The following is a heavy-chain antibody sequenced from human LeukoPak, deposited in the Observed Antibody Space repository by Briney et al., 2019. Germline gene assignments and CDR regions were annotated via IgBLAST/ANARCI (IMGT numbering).Heavy chain of an antibody. CDR3: VKEASDPYFFDF. J-gene: IGHJ4*02. CDR1: GFTFADHV. Sequence: GGSLRLSCVASGFTFADHVFHWIRQIPGKGLEWLAFISEDDDTCYADSVQGRFTISRDNSKNSLYFELQSLTTDDAALYYCVKEASDPYFFDFWGQGTLVTVSS. CDR2: ISEDDDT. V-gene: IGHV3-43*02.